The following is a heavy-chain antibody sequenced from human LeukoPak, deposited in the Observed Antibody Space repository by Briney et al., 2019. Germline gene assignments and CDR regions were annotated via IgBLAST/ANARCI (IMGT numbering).Heavy chain of an antibody. Sequence: PGGSLRLSCAASGFNFGDYSLNWVRQAPGTGLQWVSSISSGSTYKYYADSVKGRFTISRDNSKNTLYLQMNSLRAEDTAVYYCAKEHQDNYYDSSGYYSFGAFDIWGQGTMVTVSS. CDR3: AKEHQDNYYDSSGYYSFGAFDI. V-gene: IGHV3-21*01. CDR1: GFNFGDYS. D-gene: IGHD3-22*01. CDR2: ISSGSTYK. J-gene: IGHJ3*02.